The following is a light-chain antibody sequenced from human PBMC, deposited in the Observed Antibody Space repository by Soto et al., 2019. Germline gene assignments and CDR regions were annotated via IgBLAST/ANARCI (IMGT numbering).Light chain of an antibody. V-gene: IGKV2-28*01. Sequence: DIVMTQSPLSLPVTPGEPASISCRSSQSLLHSNGYNYLDWYLQKPGQSPQLLNYLGCNRASGVPDRFSGSGSGTDFTLKISRVEAEDVGVYYCMQALQTVFTFGPGTKVDIK. CDR3: MQALQTVFT. J-gene: IGKJ3*01. CDR1: QSLLHSNGYNY. CDR2: LGC.